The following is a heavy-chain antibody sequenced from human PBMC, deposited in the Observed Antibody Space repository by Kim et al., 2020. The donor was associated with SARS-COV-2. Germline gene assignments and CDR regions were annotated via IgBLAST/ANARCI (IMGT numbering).Heavy chain of an antibody. CDR3: ARGGRSLGRPTTTITE. Sequence: SETLSLTCTVSGGSISSGGYYWTWIRQCPVKGLEWIGYIHYSGTTYYHASLKSRVTISMDTSRNQFSLELTSVTAADTAVYYCARGGRSLGRPTTTITE. V-gene: IGHV4-31*03. CDR1: GGSISSGGYY. J-gene: IGHJ1*01. D-gene: IGHD1-26*01. CDR2: IHYSGTT.